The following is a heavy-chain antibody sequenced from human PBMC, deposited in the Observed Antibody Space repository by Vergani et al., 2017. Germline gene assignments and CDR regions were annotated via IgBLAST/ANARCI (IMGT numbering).Heavy chain of an antibody. J-gene: IGHJ6*03. CDR1: GFTFSSYG. Sequence: QVQLVESGGGVVQPGRSLRLSCAASGFTFSSYGMHWVCQAPGKGLEWVAVISYDGSNKYYADSVKGRFTISRDNSKNTLYLQMNSLRAEDTAVYYCAKDGAARLHYYYYMDVWGKGTTVTVSS. D-gene: IGHD6-6*01. CDR3: AKDGAARLHYYYYMDV. CDR2: ISYDGSNK. V-gene: IGHV3-30*18.